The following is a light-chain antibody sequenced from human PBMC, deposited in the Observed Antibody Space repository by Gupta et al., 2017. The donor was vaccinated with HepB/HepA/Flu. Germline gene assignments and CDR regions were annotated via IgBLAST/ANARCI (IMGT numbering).Light chain of an antibody. J-gene: IGKJ1*01. Sequence: DIQMTQSPSSLSASVGDRVTITCRASQGISNYLAWYQQKPGKVPKLLIYAASTLQSGVPSRFSGSGSGTYFTLTISRLQPEDVATYYWQKYNSAPTFGHGTKVEIK. CDR1: QGISNY. CDR3: QKYNSAPT. V-gene: IGKV1-27*01. CDR2: AAS.